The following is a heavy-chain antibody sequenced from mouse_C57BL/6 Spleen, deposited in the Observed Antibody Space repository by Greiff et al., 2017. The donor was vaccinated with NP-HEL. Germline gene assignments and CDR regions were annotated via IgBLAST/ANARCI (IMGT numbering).Heavy chain of an antibody. D-gene: IGHD2-4*01. J-gene: IGHJ4*01. Sequence: QVQLQQSGPGLVQPSQSLSITCTVSGFSLTSYGVHWVRQSPGKGLEWLGVIWRGGSTDYNAAFMSRLSITKDNSKSQVFFKMNSLQADDTAIYYCAKNGYDYDEDAMDYWGQGTSVTVSS. CDR3: AKNGYDYDEDAMDY. V-gene: IGHV2-5*01. CDR2: IWRGGST. CDR1: GFSLTSYG.